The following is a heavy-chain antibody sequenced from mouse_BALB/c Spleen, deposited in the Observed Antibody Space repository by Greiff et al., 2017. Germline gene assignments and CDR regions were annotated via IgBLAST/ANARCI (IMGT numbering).Heavy chain of an antibody. CDR2: ISYDGSN. D-gene: IGHD2-1*01. CDR3: ARVGNYEGYFDY. V-gene: IGHV3-6*02. J-gene: IGHJ2*01. CDR1: GYSITSGYY. Sequence: DVKVEESGPGLVKPSQSLSLTCSVTGYSITSGYYWYWIRQSPGNQLEWMGYISYDGSNNYNPSLKNRISITRDTSKNQFFLKLNSVTTEDTATYYCARVGNYEGYFDYWGQGTTLTVSS.